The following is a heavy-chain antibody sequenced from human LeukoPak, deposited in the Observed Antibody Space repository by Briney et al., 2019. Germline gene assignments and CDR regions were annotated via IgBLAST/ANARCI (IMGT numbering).Heavy chain of an antibody. CDR2: ISISSSYI. CDR1: GFTFSSYS. D-gene: IGHD3-10*01. V-gene: IGHV3-21*01. J-gene: IGHJ4*02. Sequence: GGSLILSCAASGFTFSSYSMNWVRQAPGKGLGWVSSISISSSYIYYAHSVKGRFTISRDNAKNSLYLQMNSLRAEDTAVYYCARDPLSGLGHQDFDYWGQGTLVTVSS. CDR3: ARDPLSGLGHQDFDY.